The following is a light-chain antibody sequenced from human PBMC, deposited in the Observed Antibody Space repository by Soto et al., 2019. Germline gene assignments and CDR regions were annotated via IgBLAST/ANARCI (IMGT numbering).Light chain of an antibody. J-gene: IGKJ2*03. CDR2: GAS. V-gene: IGKV3-15*01. CDR1: QDVSTN. CDR3: QHYNNWPPYS. Sequence: ETEMTQSPDTLSVSPGESATLSCRASQDVSTNLAWFHQKPGQTPRLVLYGASKRATGIPARFSGSGSGRYFALTISSLQSEDFGVYYCQHYNNWPPYSFGQGTKVEIK.